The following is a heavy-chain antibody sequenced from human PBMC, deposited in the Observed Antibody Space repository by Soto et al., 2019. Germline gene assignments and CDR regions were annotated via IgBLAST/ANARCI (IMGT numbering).Heavy chain of an antibody. CDR1: GFTFSSYG. D-gene: IGHD6-13*01. J-gene: IGHJ4*02. Sequence: QVQLVESGGGVVQPGRSLRLSCAASGFTFSSYGMHWVRQAPGKGLEWVAVIYYDGSNKYYADSVKGRFTISRDNSKNTLLLQMNRLGAEGTAVFFCARSQYSSSWYPFDYWGQGTLVTVSS. V-gene: IGHV3-33*01. CDR3: ARSQYSSSWYPFDY. CDR2: IYYDGSNK.